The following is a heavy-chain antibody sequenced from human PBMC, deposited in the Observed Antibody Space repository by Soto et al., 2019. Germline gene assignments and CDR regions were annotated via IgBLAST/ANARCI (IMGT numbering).Heavy chain of an antibody. CDR3: ARDVLTGTPVPRGDY. J-gene: IGHJ4*02. D-gene: IGHD1-20*01. CDR1: GFTFSSYS. Sequence: TGGSLRLSCAASGFTFSSYSMNWVRQAPGKGLEWVSSISSSSSYIYYADSVKGRFTISRDNAKNSLYLQMNSLRAEDTAVYYCARDVLTGTPVPRGDYWGQGXLVTVSS. V-gene: IGHV3-21*01. CDR2: ISSSSSYI.